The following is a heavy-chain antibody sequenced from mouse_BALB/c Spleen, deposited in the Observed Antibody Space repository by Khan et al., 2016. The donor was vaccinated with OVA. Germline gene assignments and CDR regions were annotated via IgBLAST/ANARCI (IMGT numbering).Heavy chain of an antibody. Sequence: EVQLVESGPGLVKPSQSLSLTCTVTGYSITSDYAWNWIRQFPGNKLEWMAYISYSGSTRSNPSLNSPISITRDTSKNQFFQPLNSVTTEDTATYYCASRYYFGECHLDGAGAVTTGTVSS. V-gene: IGHV3-2*02. J-gene: IGHJ1*01. CDR1: GYSITSDYA. CDR2: ISYSGST. CDR3: ASRYYFGECHLDG. D-gene: IGHD1-1*01.